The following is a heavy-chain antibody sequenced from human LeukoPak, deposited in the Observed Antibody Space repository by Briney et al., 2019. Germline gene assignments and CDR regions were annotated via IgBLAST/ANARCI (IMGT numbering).Heavy chain of an antibody. V-gene: IGHV3-30*01. CDR3: ARAGSDSSGYSAFDY. CDR1: GFTFSSYA. J-gene: IGHJ4*02. D-gene: IGHD3-22*01. Sequence: GGSLRLSCAASGFTFSSYAMHWVRQAPGKGLEGVAVISYDGSNKYYADSVKGRFTISRDNSKNTLYLQMNSLRAEDTAVYYCARAGSDSSGYSAFDYWGQGTLVTVSS. CDR2: ISYDGSNK.